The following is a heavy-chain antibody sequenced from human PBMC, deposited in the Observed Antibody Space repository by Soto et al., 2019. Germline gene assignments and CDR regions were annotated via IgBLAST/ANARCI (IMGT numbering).Heavy chain of an antibody. CDR2: IIPILGIA. CDR3: ARFDQDGYNSPEAFDI. V-gene: IGHV1-69*02. Sequence: VKVSCKASGGTFSSYTISWVRQAPGQGLEWMGRIIPILGIANYAQKFQGRVTITADKSTSTAYMELSSLRSEDTAVYYCARFDQDGYNSPEAFDIWGQGTMVTVSS. CDR1: GGTFSSYT. J-gene: IGHJ3*02. D-gene: IGHD5-12*01.